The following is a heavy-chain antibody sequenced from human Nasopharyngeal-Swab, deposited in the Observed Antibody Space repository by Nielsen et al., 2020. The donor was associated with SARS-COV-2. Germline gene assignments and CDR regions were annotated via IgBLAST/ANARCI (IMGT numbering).Heavy chain of an antibody. J-gene: IGHJ4*02. D-gene: IGHD3-22*01. CDR2: IYHSGST. V-gene: IGHV4-4*02. CDR1: GGSISSSNW. CDR3: ASSYYYDSSGYYVPFDY. Sequence: SETLSLTCAVSGGSISSSNWWSWVRQPPGKGLEWIGEIYHSGSTNYNPSLKSRVTISVDTSKNQFSLKLSSVTAANTAVYYCASSYYYDSSGYYVPFDYWGQGTLVTVSS.